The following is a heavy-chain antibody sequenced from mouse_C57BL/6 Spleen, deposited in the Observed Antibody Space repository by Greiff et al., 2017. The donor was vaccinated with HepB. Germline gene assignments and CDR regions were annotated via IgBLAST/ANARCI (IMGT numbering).Heavy chain of an antibody. CDR1: GFSLTSYG. V-gene: IGHV2-6-1*01. CDR3: ARHGTGTGVYAMDY. D-gene: IGHD4-1*01. CDR2: IWSDGST. Sequence: VKLVESGPGLVAPSQSLSITCTVSGFSLTSYGVHWVRQPPGKGLEWLVVIWSDGSTTYNSALKSRLSISKDNSKSQVFLKMNSLQTDDTAMYYCARHGTGTGVYAMDYWGQGTSVTVSS. J-gene: IGHJ4*01.